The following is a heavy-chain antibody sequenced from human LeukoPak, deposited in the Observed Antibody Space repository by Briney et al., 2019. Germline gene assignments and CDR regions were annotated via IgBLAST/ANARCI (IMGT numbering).Heavy chain of an antibody. CDR2: ISGSGGRT. J-gene: IGHJ4*02. CDR1: GFTFSTYA. V-gene: IGHV3-23*01. D-gene: IGHD1-26*01. Sequence: PGGSLRLSCAASGFTFSTYAMSWVRQAPGKGLEWVSTISGSGGRTFHADSVKGRFTISRDNSKNTLDLQMNSLRADDTAVYYCAKAVSGTYSRFDYWGQGTLVTVSS. CDR3: AKAVSGTYSRFDY.